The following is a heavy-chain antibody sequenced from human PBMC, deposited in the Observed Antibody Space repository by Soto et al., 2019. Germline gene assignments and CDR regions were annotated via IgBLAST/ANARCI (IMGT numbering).Heavy chain of an antibody. D-gene: IGHD2-2*01. V-gene: IGHV1-58*02. CDR2: IVVGSGNT. Sequence: SVKVSCKASGFTFTSSAMQWVRQARGQRLEWIGWIVVGSGNTNYAQKFQERVTITRDMSTSTACMELSSLRSEDTAVYYCAADRVERYCSSTSCPEDGYYYYYYMDVWGKGTTVTVSS. J-gene: IGHJ6*03. CDR3: AADRVERYCSSTSCPEDGYYYYYYMDV. CDR1: GFTFTSSA.